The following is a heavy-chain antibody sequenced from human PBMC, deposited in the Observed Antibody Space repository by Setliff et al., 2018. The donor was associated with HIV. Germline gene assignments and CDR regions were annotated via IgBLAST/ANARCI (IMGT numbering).Heavy chain of an antibody. CDR3: ARQKTVTTYFDY. J-gene: IGHJ4*02. Sequence: LSLTCTVSGGSISSSSSFWGWIRQPPGKGLEWIGSIYYSGGTYYNPSLQSRVTISVDTSKNQFSLKLSSVTAADTAVYYCARQKTVTTYFDYWGQGTLVTVSS. CDR1: GGSISSSSSF. CDR2: IYYSGGT. V-gene: IGHV4-39*01. D-gene: IGHD4-17*01.